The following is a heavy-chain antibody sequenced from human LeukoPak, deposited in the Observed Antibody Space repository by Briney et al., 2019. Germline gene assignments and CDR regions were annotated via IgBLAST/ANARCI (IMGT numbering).Heavy chain of an antibody. CDR3: ATNGYYCMDV. Sequence: PSGTLSLTCAVSGGSISSSTNWWSWVRQPLGKGLEWIGEIYHSGGTNYNPSLKSRITISVDKSQNQFSLKVNSLTAADTAVYYCATNGYYCMDVWGKGTTVTVSS. CDR2: IYHSGGT. CDR1: GGSISSSTNW. V-gene: IGHV4-4*02. J-gene: IGHJ6*03. D-gene: IGHD2-8*01.